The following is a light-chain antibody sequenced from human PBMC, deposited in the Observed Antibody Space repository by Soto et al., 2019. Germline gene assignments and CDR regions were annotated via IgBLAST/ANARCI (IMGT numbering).Light chain of an antibody. CDR3: CADAGSSRYV. Sequence: QSALTQPASVSGSPGQSITISCTRSSSHVGSYDFVSWYQQHPGKAPKVLIYEVTKRPSGVSNCFSRSKSGNTASLTISGLQADDEADYYCCADAGSSRYVFGTGTKVTVL. CDR1: SSHVGSYDF. V-gene: IGLV2-23*02. CDR2: EVT. J-gene: IGLJ1*01.